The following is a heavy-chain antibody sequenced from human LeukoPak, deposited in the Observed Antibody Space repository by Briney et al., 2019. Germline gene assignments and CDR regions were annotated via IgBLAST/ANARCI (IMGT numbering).Heavy chain of an antibody. V-gene: IGHV4-4*02. CDR2: IYHSGST. D-gene: IGHD3-9*01. CDR1: GGSISSSNW. CDR3: ARDRDILTGYYTWGFDY. J-gene: IGHJ4*02. Sequence: PSETLSLTCAVSGGSISSSNWWSWVRPPPGKGLEWIGEIYHSGSTNYNPSLKSRVTISVDKSKNQFSLKLSSVTAADTAVYYCARDRDILTGYYTWGFDYWGQGTLVTVSS.